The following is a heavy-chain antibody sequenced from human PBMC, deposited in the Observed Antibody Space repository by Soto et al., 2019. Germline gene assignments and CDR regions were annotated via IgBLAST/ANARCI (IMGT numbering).Heavy chain of an antibody. V-gene: IGHV3-23*01. J-gene: IGHJ6*03. CDR1: GCTFSPYA. D-gene: IGHD6-6*01. Sequence: GGSLRLSCAASGCTFSPYAISWVRQAPGKGLEWVSAISGSGGSTYYADSVKGRFTISRDNSKNTLYLQMNSLRAEDTAVYYCAKEGGVGSSFGIIVYYFYYMAVPGKCTIVIVS. CDR2: ISGSGGST. CDR3: AKEGGVGSSFGIIVYYFYYMAV.